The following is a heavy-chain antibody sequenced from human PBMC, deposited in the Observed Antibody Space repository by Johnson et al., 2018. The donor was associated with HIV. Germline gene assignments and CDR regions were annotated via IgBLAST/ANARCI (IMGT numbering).Heavy chain of an antibody. CDR1: GFSVSDSY. J-gene: IGHJ3*02. CDR3: ARDFSSGWYSARVAVDI. D-gene: IGHD6-19*01. CDR2: IYSGGNT. Sequence: VQLVESGGGLVQPGGSLRLSCGASGFSVSDSYMNWVRQAPGQGLDWVSVIYSGGNTYYADSVKGRLTISRDNSKNTLYLQMNSLRAEDTAVYHCARDFSSGWYSARVAVDIWGQGTRVTVSS. V-gene: IGHV3-66*01.